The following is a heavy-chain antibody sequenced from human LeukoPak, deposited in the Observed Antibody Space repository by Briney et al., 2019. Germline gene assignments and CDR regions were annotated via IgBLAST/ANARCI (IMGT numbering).Heavy chain of an antibody. Sequence: GGSLRLSCAASGFTFSTYAMSWVRQAPGKGLEWVSSISGGSGGSTYYADSVKGRFTISRDNAKRSLYLQMKSLRAEDTAVYYCAKDFVVVPGNVNYFDYWGQGTLVTVSS. CDR1: GFTFSTYA. CDR3: AKDFVVVPGNVNYFDY. D-gene: IGHD2-21*02. CDR2: ISGGSGGST. J-gene: IGHJ4*02. V-gene: IGHV3-23*01.